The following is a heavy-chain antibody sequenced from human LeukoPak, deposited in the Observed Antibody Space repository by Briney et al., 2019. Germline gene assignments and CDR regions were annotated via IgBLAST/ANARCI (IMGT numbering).Heavy chain of an antibody. CDR2: IRQDGSEK. V-gene: IGHV3-7*03. D-gene: IGHD2-15*01. J-gene: IGHJ4*02. CDR1: GFTFSSYW. CDR3: STDRKVAAWYVRFNY. Sequence: GGSLRLSCSASGFTFSSYWMRWVRQAPGKGLEWVGTIRQDGSEKNYADSVKGRFTISRDNSKDSLYLQMNSLRAEDTAIYYRSTDRKVAAWYVRFNYWGQGTLVTVSS.